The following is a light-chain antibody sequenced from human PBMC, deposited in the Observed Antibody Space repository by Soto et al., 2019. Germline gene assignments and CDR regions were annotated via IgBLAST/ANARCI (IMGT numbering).Light chain of an antibody. Sequence: IQLTQSPSSLSASVGDRVTITCRASQGIRNNLAWYQQKPGKAPKLLIFGASTLQSGVPSRFSGSGSGTDFTLTINSLQPEDFATYYCQQLNSYPPWTFGQGTKVEIK. CDR1: QGIRNN. CDR2: GAS. J-gene: IGKJ1*01. V-gene: IGKV1-9*01. CDR3: QQLNSYPPWT.